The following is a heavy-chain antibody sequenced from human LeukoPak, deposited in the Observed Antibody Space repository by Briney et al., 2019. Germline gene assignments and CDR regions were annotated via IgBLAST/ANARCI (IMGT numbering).Heavy chain of an antibody. CDR3: ARGNYGSGSYFDGGTFDP. J-gene: IGHJ5*02. Sequence: SETLSLTCTVSGGSISSYYWSWIRQPPGKGLEWIGYIYYSGSTNYNPSLKSRVTISVDTSKNQFSLKPSSVTAADTAVYYCARGNYGSGSYFDGGTFDPWGQGTLVTVSS. CDR2: IYYSGST. D-gene: IGHD3-10*01. V-gene: IGHV4-59*01. CDR1: GGSISSYY.